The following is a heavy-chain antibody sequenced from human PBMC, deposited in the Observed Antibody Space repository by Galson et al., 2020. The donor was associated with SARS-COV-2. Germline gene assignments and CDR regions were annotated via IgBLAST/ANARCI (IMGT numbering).Heavy chain of an antibody. V-gene: IGHV1-2*02. CDR1: GYTFTDYY. Sequence: ASVKVSCKTSGYTFTDYYLHWMRQAPGQALEWVGWINPKSGDTRYIQKFQGRITMTRDTSISTVYMEINRLIFDDTAVYFCARDGNGGPNDFDVWGQGTMVTVSS. J-gene: IGHJ3*01. D-gene: IGHD3-16*01. CDR2: INPKSGDT. CDR3: ARDGNGGPNDFDV.